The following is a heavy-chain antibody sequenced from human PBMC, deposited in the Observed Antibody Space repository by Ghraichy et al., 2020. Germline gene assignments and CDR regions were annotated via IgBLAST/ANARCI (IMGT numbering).Heavy chain of an antibody. CDR2: ISSSSSYI. J-gene: IGHJ4*02. CDR1: GFTFSSYS. Sequence: GGSLRLSCAASGFTFSSYSMNWVRQAPGKGLEWVSSISSSSSYIYYADSVKGRFTISRDNAKNSLYLQMNSLRAEDTAVYYCARDLGNLWAVAGYYFDYWGQGTLVTVSS. V-gene: IGHV3-21*01. D-gene: IGHD6-19*01. CDR3: ARDLGNLWAVAGYYFDY.